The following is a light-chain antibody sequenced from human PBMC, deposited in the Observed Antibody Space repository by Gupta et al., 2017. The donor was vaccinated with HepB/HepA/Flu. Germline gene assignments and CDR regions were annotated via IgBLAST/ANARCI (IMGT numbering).Light chain of an antibody. CDR1: SNDVGGHKY. J-gene: IGLJ2*01. CDR3: RGYKSSGTREV. V-gene: IGLV2-14*01. CDR2: DVS. Sequence: SALSPPSSASGSSAHPITIPCTGTSNDVGGHKYVSWYRQHPGKAPKLMIYDVSKQPSGVSNRFSGSKSGNAASLTICGLQAEDEAVYYCRGYKSSGTREVFGGGTKLAVL.